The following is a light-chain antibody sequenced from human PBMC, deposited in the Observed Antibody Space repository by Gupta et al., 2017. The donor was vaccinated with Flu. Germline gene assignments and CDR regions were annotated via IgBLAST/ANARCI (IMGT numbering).Light chain of an antibody. CDR1: QTVSSNS. V-gene: IGKV3-20*01. CDR2: AAS. Sequence: EIVLTQSPCTLSLSLGEEGTPSCRDSQTVSSNSLAWYQQKPGQAPRLLIYAASTRASGIPDRFSGSGSRTEFTLTISQLEPEDFAVYYCQQNSHSQVTFGQGTQVDIK. J-gene: IGKJ1*01. CDR3: QQNSHSQVT.